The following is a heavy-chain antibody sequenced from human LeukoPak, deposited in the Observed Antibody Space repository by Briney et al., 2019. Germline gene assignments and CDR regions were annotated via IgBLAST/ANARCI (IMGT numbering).Heavy chain of an antibody. CDR1: GDSVSSNGAT. V-gene: IGHV6-1*01. J-gene: IGHJ5*01. CDR2: TYYRSKWYN. D-gene: IGHD2-21*01. Sequence: SQTLSLTCAISGDSVSSNGATWNWIRQCPSRGLEWLGRTYYRSKWYNDYAVSVKSGITINPDASKNQFPLELNSVTPEDTAVYYCARLIGNSWLDSWGQGSLVTVSS. CDR3: ARLIGNSWLDS.